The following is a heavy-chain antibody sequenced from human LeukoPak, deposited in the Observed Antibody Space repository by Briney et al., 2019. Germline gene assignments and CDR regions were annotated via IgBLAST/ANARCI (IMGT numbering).Heavy chain of an antibody. CDR2: INPSGGST. J-gene: IGHJ4*02. CDR3: ARGAYDSTGYYYFDY. CDR1: GYTFTSYC. D-gene: IGHD3-22*01. Sequence: ASVKVSCKASGYTFTSYCMYWVRQAPGQGLEWMGIINPSGGSTSYAQKFQGRVTMTRDTSTSTVYMELSSLRSEDTAVYYCARGAYDSTGYYYFDYWGQGTLVTVSS. V-gene: IGHV1-46*01.